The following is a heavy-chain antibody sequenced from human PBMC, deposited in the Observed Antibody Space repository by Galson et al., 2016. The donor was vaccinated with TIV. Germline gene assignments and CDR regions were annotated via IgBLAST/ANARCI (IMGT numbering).Heavy chain of an antibody. D-gene: IGHD1-7*01. J-gene: IGHJ3*02. CDR2: IENDGSNK. V-gene: IGHV3-30*02. Sequence: SLRLSCAASGLSFSGHGMHWVRKAPGKGLEWVAFIENDGSNKYYPDSMKGRFTVSRDNSENTLYLHMNSLRPEDTAIYYCAKDQGQVGNYFGHAFDIWGQGTMVTVSS. CDR3: AKDQGQVGNYFGHAFDI. CDR1: GLSFSGHG.